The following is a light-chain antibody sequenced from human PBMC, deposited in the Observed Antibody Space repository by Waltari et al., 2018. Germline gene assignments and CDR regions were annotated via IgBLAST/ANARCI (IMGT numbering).Light chain of an antibody. V-gene: IGLV2-11*01. CDR1: GSDY. CDR2: DVS. J-gene: IGLJ3*02. CDR3: CSFEDTWV. Sequence: QSALTQPRSVSGSAGQSVTISCTGTGSDYVSWYQQLPGKAPKLAIYDVSKRPSGVPDRFSGSKSGTSASLTVSGLQAEDEADYYCCSFEDTWVFGGGTKLTVL.